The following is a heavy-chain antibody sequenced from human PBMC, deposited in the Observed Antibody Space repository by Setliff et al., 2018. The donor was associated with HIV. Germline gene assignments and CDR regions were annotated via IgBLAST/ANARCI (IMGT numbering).Heavy chain of an antibody. Sequence: TLSLTCAVYGGSFSGYFWSWIRQPPGKGLEWIGEINHDGITNYNPSLKSRVTVSVDTSKSQFSLKLSSVTAADTAVYYCARGKYYFDSGTPSYFDYWGQGSLVTVTS. J-gene: IGHJ4*02. CDR1: GGSFSGYF. CDR2: INHDGIT. V-gene: IGHV4-34*01. D-gene: IGHD3-10*01. CDR3: ARGKYYFDSGTPSYFDY.